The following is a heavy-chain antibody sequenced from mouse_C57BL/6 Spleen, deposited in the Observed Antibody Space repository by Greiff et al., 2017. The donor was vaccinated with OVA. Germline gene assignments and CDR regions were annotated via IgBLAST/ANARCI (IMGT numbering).Heavy chain of an antibody. V-gene: IGHV1-69*01. J-gene: IGHJ4*01. CDR1: GYTFTSYW. CDR2: IDPSDSYT. CDR3: ARRWLRAYAMDY. D-gene: IGHD2-2*01. Sequence: QVQLQQPGAELVMPGASVKLSCKASGYTFTSYWMHWVKQRPGQGLEWIGEIDPSDSYTNYNQKFKGKSTLTVDKSSSTAYMQLSSLTSEDSAVDYCARRWLRAYAMDYWGQGTSVTVSS.